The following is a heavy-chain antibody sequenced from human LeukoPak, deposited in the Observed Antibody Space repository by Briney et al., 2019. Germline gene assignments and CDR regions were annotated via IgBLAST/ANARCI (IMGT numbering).Heavy chain of an antibody. CDR3: ARHNNTFGGVIAPDY. Sequence: PSETLSLTCTVSGGSISSYYWSWIRQPPGKGLEWIGYIYYSGSTNYNPSLKSRVTISVDTSKNQFSLKLSSVTAADTAVYYCARHNNTFGGVIAPDYWGQGTLVTVSS. CDR1: GGSISSYY. D-gene: IGHD3-16*02. V-gene: IGHV4-59*08. CDR2: IYYSGST. J-gene: IGHJ4*02.